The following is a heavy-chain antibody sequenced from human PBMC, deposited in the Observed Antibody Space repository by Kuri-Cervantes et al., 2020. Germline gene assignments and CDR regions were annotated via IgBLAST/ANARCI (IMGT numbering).Heavy chain of an antibody. CDR2: IYSGGST. CDR1: GFTFSSYG. CDR3: ARIGYSSGWTNFDY. J-gene: IGHJ4*02. Sequence: GGSLRLSCAASGFTFSSYGMHWVRQAPGKGLEWVSVIYSGGSTYYADSVKGRFTISRDNSKNTPYLQMNSLRAEDTAVYYCARIGYSSGWTNFDYWGQGNLVTVSS. V-gene: IGHV3-66*01. D-gene: IGHD6-19*01.